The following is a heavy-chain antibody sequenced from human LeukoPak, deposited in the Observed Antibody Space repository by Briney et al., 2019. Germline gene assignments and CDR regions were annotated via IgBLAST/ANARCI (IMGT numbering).Heavy chain of an antibody. J-gene: IGHJ3*02. CDR3: ARDGRWLQPGAFDI. V-gene: IGHV3-66*01. CDR2: IYSGGST. Sequence: GGSLRLSCAASGFTVSKNYMSWVRQAPGKGLEWVSVIYSGGSTYYADSVKGRFTISRDNSKNTVFLQMNSLRAEDTAVYYCARDGRWLQPGAFDIWGQGTMVTVSS. CDR1: GFTVSKNY. D-gene: IGHD5-24*01.